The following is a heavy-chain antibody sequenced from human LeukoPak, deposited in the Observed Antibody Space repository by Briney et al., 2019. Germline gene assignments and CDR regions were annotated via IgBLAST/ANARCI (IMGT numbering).Heavy chain of an antibody. CDR1: GYTFTSYD. CDR2: MNPNSGNT. CDR3: ARGGTYYYGSGSYWFDP. J-gene: IGHJ5*02. Sequence: GASVKVSCKASGYTFTSYDINCVRQATGQGLEWMGWMNPNSGNTGYAQKFQGRVTMTRNISISTAYMELSSLRSEDTAVYYCARGGTYYYGSGSYWFDPWGQGTLVTVSS. V-gene: IGHV1-8*01. D-gene: IGHD3-10*01.